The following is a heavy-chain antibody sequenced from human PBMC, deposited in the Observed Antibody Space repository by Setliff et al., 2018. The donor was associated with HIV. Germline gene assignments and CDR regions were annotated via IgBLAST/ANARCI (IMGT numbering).Heavy chain of an antibody. V-gene: IGHV4-59*11. CDR3: ARLRVSSSSQTFDH. Sequence: KPSETLSLTCTVSGGSISSQYWSWIRRPQGKGLEWIGYIYYSGTTHYNPSLKSRVGMSVDTSKNQFSLDLTSVTPADTAVYYCARLRVSSSSQTFDHWGQGILVTVSS. J-gene: IGHJ4*02. CDR1: GGSISSQY. D-gene: IGHD6-6*01. CDR2: IYYSGTT.